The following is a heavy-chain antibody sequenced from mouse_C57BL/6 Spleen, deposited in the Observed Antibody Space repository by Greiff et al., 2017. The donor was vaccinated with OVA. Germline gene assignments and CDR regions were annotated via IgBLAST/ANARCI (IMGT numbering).Heavy chain of an antibody. J-gene: IGHJ2*01. CDR2: INPSTGGT. CDR3: APELPIADY. CDR1: GYSFTGYY. Sequence: VQLQQSGPELVKPGASVKISCKASGYSFTGYYMNWVKQSPEKSLEWIGEINPSTGGTTYNQKFKAKATLTVDTSSSTAYMQLSSLTSEDSAVYYCAPELPIADYWGQGTTLTVSS. V-gene: IGHV1-42*01. D-gene: IGHD5-1*01.